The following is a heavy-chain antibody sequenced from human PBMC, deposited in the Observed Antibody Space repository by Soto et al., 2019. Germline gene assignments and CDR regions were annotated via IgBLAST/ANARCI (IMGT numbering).Heavy chain of an antibody. CDR2: IKQDGSVK. D-gene: IGHD4-17*01. J-gene: IGHJ5*02. CDR1: GFPFSDYW. Sequence: EVQLVESGGGLVQPGGSLTLSCVTSGFPFSDYWLSWVRQAPGKGLEWVAIIKQDGSVKYYLDSVKGRFTISRDNAGESVFWRMKNLRVEDTAVYHCARGGAAYGEPGTDHWGPGALVTVSS. V-gene: IGHV3-7*04. CDR3: ARGGAAYGEPGTDH.